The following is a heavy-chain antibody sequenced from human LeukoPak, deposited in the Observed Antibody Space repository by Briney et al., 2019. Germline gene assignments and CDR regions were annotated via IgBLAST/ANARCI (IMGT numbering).Heavy chain of an antibody. CDR3: VRTSARQGGFDI. CDR2: IYTSGST. CDR1: GDSISSYN. V-gene: IGHV4-4*07. J-gene: IGHJ3*02. D-gene: IGHD2-15*01. Sequence: SETLSLTCTISGDSISSYNCRYIRQPPGKELEWIGRIYTSGSTNYNPSLKSRVTMSVDTSKNQFSLKLTSVTAAETAVYYCVRTSARQGGFDIWGQVTMVTVSS.